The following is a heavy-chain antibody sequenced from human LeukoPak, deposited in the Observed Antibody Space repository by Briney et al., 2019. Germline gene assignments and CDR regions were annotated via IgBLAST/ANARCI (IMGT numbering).Heavy chain of an antibody. J-gene: IGHJ4*02. CDR1: GYSFTSYW. D-gene: IGHD3-22*01. Sequence: GESLKISCKGSGYSFTSYWITWVRQAPGKGLEWVSYISSSGSTTYYADSVKGRFTISRDNAKNSLYLQMNSLRAEDRAVYYCARATLRGYYDSSGNPSGGQGTLVTVSS. CDR3: ARATLRGYYDSSGNPS. CDR2: ISSSGSTT. V-gene: IGHV3-48*04.